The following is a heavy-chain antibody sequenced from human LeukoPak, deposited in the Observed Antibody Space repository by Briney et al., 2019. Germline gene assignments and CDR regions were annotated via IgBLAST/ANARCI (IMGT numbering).Heavy chain of an antibody. CDR2: INPNSGGT. D-gene: IGHD6-13*01. V-gene: IGHV1-2*02. Sequence: ASVKVSCKASGYTFTGYYMHWVRQAPGQGLEWMGWINPNSGGTNYAQKFQGRVTMTRDTSISTAYMELSRLRSDDPAGYYCARSRGRAAAGNFDYWGQGTLVTVSS. J-gene: IGHJ4*02. CDR1: GYTFTGYY. CDR3: ARSRGRAAAGNFDY.